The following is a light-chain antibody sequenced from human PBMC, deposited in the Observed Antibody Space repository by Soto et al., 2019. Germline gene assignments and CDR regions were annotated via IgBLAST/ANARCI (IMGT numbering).Light chain of an antibody. V-gene: IGKV1-33*01. J-gene: IGKJ1*01. CDR3: QQYDDLWT. CDR1: HDITNY. CDR2: DAS. Sequence: DIQMTQSPSFLSASVGDRVTITCRASHDITNYLNWYQQKSGKAPKLLIYDASNLETGVPSRFSGSGSGTHFTFTITSLQPEDFATYYCQQYDDLWTFGQGTKVEIK.